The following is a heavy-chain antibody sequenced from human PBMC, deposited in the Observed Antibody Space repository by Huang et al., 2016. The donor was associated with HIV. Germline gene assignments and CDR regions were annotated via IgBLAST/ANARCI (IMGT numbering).Heavy chain of an antibody. CDR3: ARKRSSEYSYGPNRYYFNMDV. CDR2: INHSGRS. D-gene: IGHD6-6*01. V-gene: IGHV4-34*01. J-gene: IGHJ6*02. CDR1: GGSCTGYH. Sequence: QVQLQQWAAGLLKPSETLSVTCAVYGGSCTGYHCGWIRQSPGRGLEWFGEINHSGRSNYNPSLTSRVTIAIDTSKDQFSLKVRSVTAADTAVYYCARKRSSEYSYGPNRYYFNMDVWGQGTTVTVSS.